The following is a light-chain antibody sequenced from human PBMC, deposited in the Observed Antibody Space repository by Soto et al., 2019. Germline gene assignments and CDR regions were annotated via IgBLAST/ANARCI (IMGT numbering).Light chain of an antibody. CDR1: QSVSGN. CDR2: GAS. CDR3: HQYNNWPPYT. Sequence: DILMTQSPATLSISPGERATLSCRASQSVSGNLAWYQQKPGQAPRLLIYGASTRATGIPARFSGSGSGTEFTLTISSLQSEDFAIYYCHQYNNWPPYTFGHGTKVDIK. J-gene: IGKJ2*01. V-gene: IGKV3-15*01.